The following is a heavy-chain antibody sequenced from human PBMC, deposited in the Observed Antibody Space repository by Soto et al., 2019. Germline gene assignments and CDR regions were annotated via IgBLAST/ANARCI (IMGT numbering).Heavy chain of an antibody. CDR3: ARGAVVVGGATGYTVKKIPPRAFDI. CDR1: GGSISSYY. D-gene: IGHD2-15*01. J-gene: IGHJ3*02. V-gene: IGHV4-59*01. Sequence: TSETLSLTCPVSGGSISSYYWIWIRQPPGKGLEWIGYIYYSGRTNYNTSLKSRVTISVDTPKNQFSLKLSSVTAAVSDVYFCARGAVVVGGATGYTVKKIPPRAFDIWGQGSMVTDS. CDR2: IYYSGRT.